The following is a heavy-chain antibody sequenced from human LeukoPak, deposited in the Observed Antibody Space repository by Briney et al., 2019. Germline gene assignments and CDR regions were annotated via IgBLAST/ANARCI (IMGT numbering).Heavy chain of an antibody. V-gene: IGHV5-51*01. J-gene: IGHJ4*02. CDR3: ARLSDRNWGHPPDY. D-gene: IGHD7-27*01. CDR2: IYPGDSDT. Sequence: GASLKISCKASGYSCTCYWIGWVRHMPGEGLGWMGIIYPGDSDTRYSPSFQGQVTISADKSISTAYLQWSSLKASDTAMYYCARLSDRNWGHPPDYWGQGTLVTVSS. CDR1: GYSCTCYW.